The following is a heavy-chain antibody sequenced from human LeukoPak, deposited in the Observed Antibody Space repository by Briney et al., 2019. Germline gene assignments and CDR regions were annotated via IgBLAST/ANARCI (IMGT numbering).Heavy chain of an antibody. V-gene: IGHV3-53*01. CDR2: IYSGGST. D-gene: IGHD3-10*01. CDR3: SRLGRDDAFDI. Sequence: PGGSLRLSCAASGFTVNNNYMSWVRQAPGKGLEWVSVIYSGGSTYYADSVKGRFIISRDNSKNTPYLQMNSLRAEDTAVYYCSRLGRDDAFDIWGQGTMVTVSS. CDR1: GFTVNNNY. J-gene: IGHJ3*02.